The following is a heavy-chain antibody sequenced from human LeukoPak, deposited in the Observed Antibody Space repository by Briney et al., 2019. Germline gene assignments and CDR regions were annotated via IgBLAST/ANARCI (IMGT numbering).Heavy chain of an antibody. D-gene: IGHD2-2*01. V-gene: IGHV3-30*04. Sequence: ESGGSLRLSCAASGFTFSSYAMHWVRQAPGKGLEWVAVISYDGSNKYYADSVKGRFTISRDNSKNTLYLQMNSLRAEDTAVYYCARDPVPADIHFYYYYYGMDVWGQGTTVTVSS. CDR3: ARDPVPADIHFYYYYYGMDV. CDR2: ISYDGSNK. CDR1: GFTFSSYA. J-gene: IGHJ6*02.